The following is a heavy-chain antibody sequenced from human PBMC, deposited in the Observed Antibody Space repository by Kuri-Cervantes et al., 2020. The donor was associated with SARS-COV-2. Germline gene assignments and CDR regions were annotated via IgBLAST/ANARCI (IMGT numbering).Heavy chain of an antibody. D-gene: IGHD2-2*02. V-gene: IGHV3-48*01. J-gene: IGHJ4*02. CDR2: ISSSSSTI. CDR1: GFTFSSYS. Sequence: LSLTCAASGFTFSSYSMNWVRQAPGKGLEWVSYISSSSSTIYYADSVKGRFTISRDNAKNSLYLQMNSLRAEDTAVYYCARDGYCSSTSCYTDYWGQGTLVTVSS. CDR3: ARDGYCSSTSCYTDY.